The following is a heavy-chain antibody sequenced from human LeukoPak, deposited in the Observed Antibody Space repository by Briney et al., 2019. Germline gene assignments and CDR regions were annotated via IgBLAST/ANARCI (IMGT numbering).Heavy chain of an antibody. J-gene: IGHJ4*02. D-gene: IGHD6-19*01. CDR2: ITWNSSHI. Sequence: GGSLRLSCAASGFSFDVYAMHWVRQIPGKGLEWVSGITWNSSHIGYAESVKGRFTISRDNAKSSLYLHMDSLRPEDTAFYYCAKDLPSSGWSHFESWGQGTLVTVSS. CDR1: GFSFDVYA. V-gene: IGHV3-9*01. CDR3: AKDLPSSGWSHFES.